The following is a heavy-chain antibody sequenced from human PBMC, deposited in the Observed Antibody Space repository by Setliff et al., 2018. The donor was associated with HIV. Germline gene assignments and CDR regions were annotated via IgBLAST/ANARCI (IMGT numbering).Heavy chain of an antibody. D-gene: IGHD6-6*01. Sequence: KTSETLSLTCTVSGDSVSSASYYWSWIRQPPGKGLEWIGYIYYSGTTKYNPSLKSRVTIPVDTSKNQFSLKLSSVTAADTAVYYCASEAWTSYRSSSGYYCYYMDVWGKGTTVTVSS. CDR1: GDSVSSASYY. CDR2: IYYSGTT. CDR3: ASEAWTSYRSSSGYYCYYMDV. J-gene: IGHJ6*03. V-gene: IGHV4-61*01.